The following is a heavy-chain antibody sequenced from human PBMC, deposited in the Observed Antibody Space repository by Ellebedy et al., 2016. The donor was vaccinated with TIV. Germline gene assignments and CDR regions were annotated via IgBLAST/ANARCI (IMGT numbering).Heavy chain of an antibody. Sequence: GESLKISCAASGFTFTTYAMHWVRQAPGKGLEWVSGIGTGGNTFYADSVRGRFTISRDTSKNTLYLQMNNLRAEDTAIYYCARGKSGTYIHHAFDCWGQGTLVTVSS. CDR2: IGTGGNT. CDR3: ARGKSGTYIHHAFDC. V-gene: IGHV3-23*01. D-gene: IGHD1-14*01. CDR1: GFTFTTYA. J-gene: IGHJ4*02.